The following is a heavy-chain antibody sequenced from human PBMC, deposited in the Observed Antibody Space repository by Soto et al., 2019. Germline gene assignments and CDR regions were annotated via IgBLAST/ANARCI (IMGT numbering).Heavy chain of an antibody. J-gene: IGHJ3*02. D-gene: IGHD2-8*01. V-gene: IGHV1-8*01. CDR3: ARGPSVHCTNVVCSHDAFDI. CDR2: MNPNSGNT. Sequence: ASVKVSCKASGYTFTSYDINWVRQATGQGLEWMGWMNPNSGNTGYAQKFQGRVTMTRNTSISTAYMELSSLRSEDTAVYYCARGPSVHCTNVVCSHDAFDIWGQGTMVTVSS. CDR1: GYTFTSYD.